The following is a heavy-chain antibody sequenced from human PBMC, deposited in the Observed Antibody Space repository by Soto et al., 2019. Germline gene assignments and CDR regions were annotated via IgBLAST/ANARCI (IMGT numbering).Heavy chain of an antibody. CDR3: ARESIAVTNDY. CDR2: ISSSSSTI. Sequence: EVQLVESGGGLVQPGGSLRLSCAASGFTFSSYSMNWVRQAPGKGLEWVSYISSSSSTIYYADSVKGRFTISRDNAKNSLYLQMNSLRAEDTAVYYCARESIAVTNDYWGQGTLVTVSS. V-gene: IGHV3-48*01. J-gene: IGHJ4*02. CDR1: GFTFSSYS. D-gene: IGHD6-19*01.